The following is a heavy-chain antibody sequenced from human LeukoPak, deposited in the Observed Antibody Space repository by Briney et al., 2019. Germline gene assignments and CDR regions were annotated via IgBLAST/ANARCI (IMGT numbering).Heavy chain of an antibody. CDR1: GFTFNNYA. V-gene: IGHV3-48*03. Sequence: PGGSLRLSCVASGFTFNNYAMHWVRQAPGKGLEWISYISSTGGDKFYADPVKGRFIISRDNAMNSVYMEMNDLTAEDTAFYYCARGENGSFDRWGQGTLVIVSS. CDR3: ARGENGSFDR. CDR2: ISSTGGDK. J-gene: IGHJ4*02. D-gene: IGHD5-24*01.